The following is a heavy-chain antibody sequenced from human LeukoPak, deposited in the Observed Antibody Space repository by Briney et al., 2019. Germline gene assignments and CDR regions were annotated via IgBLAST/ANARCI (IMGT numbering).Heavy chain of an antibody. CDR2: ISYDGSNK. Sequence: HPGGSLRLSCAASGFTFSSYGMHWVRQAPGKGLEWVAVISYDGSNKYYADSVKGRFTISRDNSKNTLYLQMNCLRAEDTAVYYCARSGGLQKFDYWGQGTLVTVSS. J-gene: IGHJ4*02. CDR3: ARSGGLQKFDY. D-gene: IGHD4-11*01. CDR1: GFTFSSYG. V-gene: IGHV3-30*03.